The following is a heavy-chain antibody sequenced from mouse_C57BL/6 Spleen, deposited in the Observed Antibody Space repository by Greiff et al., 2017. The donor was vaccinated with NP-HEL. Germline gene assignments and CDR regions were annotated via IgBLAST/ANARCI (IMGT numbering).Heavy chain of an antibody. CDR3: ARRHCGSTEEGVYAMDY. J-gene: IGHJ4*01. CDR2: INPSSGYT. CDR1: GYTFTSYW. V-gene: IGHV1-7*01. D-gene: IGHD1-1*01. Sequence: VQLQQSGAELAKPGASVKLSCKASGYTFTSYWMHWVKQRPGQGLEWIGYINPSSGYTKYNQKFKDKATLTADKSSSTAYMQLSSLTYEDSAVYYCARRHCGSTEEGVYAMDYWGQGTSVTVSS.